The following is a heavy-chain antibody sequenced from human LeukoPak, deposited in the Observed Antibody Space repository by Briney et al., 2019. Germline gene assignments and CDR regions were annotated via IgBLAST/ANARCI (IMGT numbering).Heavy chain of an antibody. Sequence: ASVKVSCKASGYTFTSYDINWVRQATGQGLEWMGWMNPNSGNTGYAQKFQGRVTMTRNASISTAYMELSSLRSEDTAVYYCARGVLRYFDLLSYWGQGTLVTVSS. CDR3: ARGVLRYFDLLSY. CDR1: GYTFTSYD. CDR2: MNPNSGNT. D-gene: IGHD3-9*01. J-gene: IGHJ4*02. V-gene: IGHV1-8*01.